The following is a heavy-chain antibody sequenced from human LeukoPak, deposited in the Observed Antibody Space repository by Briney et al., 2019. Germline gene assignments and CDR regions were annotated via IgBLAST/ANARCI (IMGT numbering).Heavy chain of an antibody. CDR2: INPNNGGT. D-gene: IGHD3-3*01. V-gene: IGHV1-2*02. CDR3: ATGIISDSGPITIFGVVMTNNWFDP. J-gene: IGHJ5*02. CDR1: GYTFTGYY. Sequence: ASVKVSCKASGYTFTGYYMHWVRQAPGQGLEWMGWINPNNGGTNYAQKFQGRVTMTRDTSISTAYLELSRLRSDDTAVYYCATGIISDSGPITIFGVVMTNNWFDPWGQGTLVTVSS.